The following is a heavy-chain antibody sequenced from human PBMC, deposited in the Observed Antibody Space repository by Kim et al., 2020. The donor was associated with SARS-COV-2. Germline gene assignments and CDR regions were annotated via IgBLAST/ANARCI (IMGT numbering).Heavy chain of an antibody. Sequence: SETLSLTCTVSGGSISSYYWSWIRQPPGKGLEWIGYIYYSGSTNYNPSLKSRVTISVDTSKNQFSLKLSSVTAADTAVYYCARDVGSAAGTSVVWFDPWGQGTLVTVSS. D-gene: IGHD6-13*01. V-gene: IGHV4-59*01. CDR2: IYYSGST. J-gene: IGHJ5*02. CDR3: ARDVGSAAGTSVVWFDP. CDR1: GGSISSYY.